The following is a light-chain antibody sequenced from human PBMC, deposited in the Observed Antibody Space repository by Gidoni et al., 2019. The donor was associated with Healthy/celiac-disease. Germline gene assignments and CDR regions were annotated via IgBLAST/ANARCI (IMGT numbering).Light chain of an antibody. Sequence: IVMTQSPATLSVSPGERATLSCRASQSVSSNLSWYQQKPGPATRLLIYGASTRATGIPARFSGSGSGTEFTLTISSLQSEDFAVYYCQQYNNWPTTFGQGTKLEIK. CDR1: QSVSSN. V-gene: IGKV3-15*01. CDR2: GAS. CDR3: QQYNNWPTT. J-gene: IGKJ2*01.